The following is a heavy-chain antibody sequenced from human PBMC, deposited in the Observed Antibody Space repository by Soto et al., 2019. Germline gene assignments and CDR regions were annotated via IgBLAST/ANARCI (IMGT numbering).Heavy chain of an antibody. J-gene: IGHJ4*02. CDR1: GFTFSTYW. Sequence: GGAPRPPRAGPGFTFSTYWVFLGRPVSGKGLVWVSRTDTDGSDTSYADSVKGRFTISRDNAKNTLYLQMNSLRAEDTAVYYCAKDRTTGARKLDYWGPGTLVTVSS. D-gene: IGHD2-2*01. CDR3: AKDRTTGARKLDY. V-gene: IGHV3-74*01. CDR2: TDTDGSDT.